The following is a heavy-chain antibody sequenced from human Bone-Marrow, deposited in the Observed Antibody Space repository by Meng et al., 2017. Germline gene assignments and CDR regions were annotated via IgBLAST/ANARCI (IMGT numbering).Heavy chain of an antibody. Sequence: DVRMVWSGGCLVKLVEPLVSSCAASVFTFSSYSMNWVRQAPGKGLEWVSSISSSSSYIYYADSVKGRFTISRDNAKNSLYLQMNSLRAEDTAVYYCTTDLPFTEGGVITTWGQGTLVTVSS. CDR3: TTDLPFTEGGVITT. D-gene: IGHD3-16*02. J-gene: IGHJ5*02. CDR1: VFTFSSYS. V-gene: IGHV3-21*01. CDR2: ISSSSSYI.